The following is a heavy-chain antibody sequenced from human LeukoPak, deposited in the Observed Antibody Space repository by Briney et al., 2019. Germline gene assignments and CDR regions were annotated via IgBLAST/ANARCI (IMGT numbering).Heavy chain of an antibody. CDR2: ISSSGTYI. V-gene: IGHV3-21*01. CDR1: GFXFSSYS. Sequence: GGSLRLSCAASGFXFSSYSINWVRQAPGKGLEWVSFISSSGTYIYYADSMKGRFTISRDNAKNSLYLQMNSLRAEDTAVYYCMSYAGRSDDYWGQGTLVTVSS. CDR3: MSYAGRSDDY. J-gene: IGHJ4*02. D-gene: IGHD3-16*01.